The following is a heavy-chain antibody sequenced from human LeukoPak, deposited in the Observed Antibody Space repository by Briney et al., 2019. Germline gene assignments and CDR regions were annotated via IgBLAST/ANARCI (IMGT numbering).Heavy chain of an antibody. D-gene: IGHD5-24*01. J-gene: IGHJ4*02. CDR1: GFTFSSYA. V-gene: IGHV3-30-3*01. Sequence: SGGSLRLSCAASGFTFSSYAMHWVRQAPGKGLEWVAVISYDGSNKYYADSVKGRFTISRDNSKNTLYLQMNSLRAEDTAVYYCARDRRDGYLKPGDYWGQGTLVTVSS. CDR3: ARDRRDGYLKPGDY. CDR2: ISYDGSNK.